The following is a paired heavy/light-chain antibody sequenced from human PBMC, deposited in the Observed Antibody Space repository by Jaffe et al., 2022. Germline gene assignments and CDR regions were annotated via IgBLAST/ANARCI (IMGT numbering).Light chain of an antibody. CDR2: DAS. J-gene: IGKJ4*01. Sequence: AIQLTQSPSSLSASVGDRVTITCRASQGISSALAWYQQKPGKAPKLLIYDASSLESGVPSRFSGSGSGTDFTLTISSLQPEDFATYYCQQFNSYPVTFGGGTKVEIK. CDR3: QQFNSYPVT. V-gene: IGKV1-13*02. CDR1: QGISSA.
Heavy chain of an antibody. V-gene: IGHV4-39*01. D-gene: IGHD6-19*01. CDR1: GGSISSSSYY. Sequence: QLQLQESGPGLVKPSETLSLTCTVSGGSISSSSYYWGWIRQPPGKGLEWIGSIYYSGSTYYNPSLKSRVTISVDTSKNQFSLKLSSVTAADTAVYYCARHAPYPGYSSGNFDYWGQGTLVTVSS. J-gene: IGHJ4*02. CDR3: ARHAPYPGYSSGNFDY. CDR2: IYYSGST.